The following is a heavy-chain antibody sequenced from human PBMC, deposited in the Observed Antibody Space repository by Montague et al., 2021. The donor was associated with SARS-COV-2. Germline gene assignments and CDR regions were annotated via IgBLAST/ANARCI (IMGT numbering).Heavy chain of an antibody. V-gene: IGHV4-34*01. CDR3: AKEREVVRAARTLVAFDL. D-gene: IGHD2-2*01. Sequence: SETLSLTCAVYGGSFSVYYWSWLRQSQRSGLEWIAEINHSGTANYYPSLKSRVSISVDTSKNQFTLKLTSVTAADTAMYYCAKEREVVRAARTLVAFDLWGQGTMVTVSS. J-gene: IGHJ3*01. CDR1: GGSFSVYY. CDR2: INHSGTA.